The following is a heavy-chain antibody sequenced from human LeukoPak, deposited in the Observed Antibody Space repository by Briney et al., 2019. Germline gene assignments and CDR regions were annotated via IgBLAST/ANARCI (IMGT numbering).Heavy chain of an antibody. CDR3: ARRAPGSGFDI. CDR1: GGSISSSAYY. V-gene: IGHV4-39*01. CDR2: SFYSGTT. Sequence: NPSETLSLTCSVSGGSISSSAYYWGWVRQPPGKGLEWIGNSFYSGTTYYNPSLKSRVTISVDTSKNQFSLKLSSVTPADTAVYYCARRAPGSGFDIWGQGTMVTVSS. J-gene: IGHJ3*02. D-gene: IGHD3-3*01.